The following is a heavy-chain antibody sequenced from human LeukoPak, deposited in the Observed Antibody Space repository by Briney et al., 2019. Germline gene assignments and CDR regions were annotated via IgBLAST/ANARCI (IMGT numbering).Heavy chain of an antibody. V-gene: IGHV3-7*01. J-gene: IGHJ4*02. Sequence: PGGSLRLSCAASGFTFSDYWMTWVRQAPGKGPEWVANIKQDGSEKYYVDSVRGRFTISRDNAKNSQFLQMNSLRVEDTAVYYCARRGGSSSRRSPIDYWGQGTLVTVSS. CDR1: GFTFSDYW. CDR3: ARRGGSSSRRSPIDY. CDR2: IKQDGSEK. D-gene: IGHD6-6*01.